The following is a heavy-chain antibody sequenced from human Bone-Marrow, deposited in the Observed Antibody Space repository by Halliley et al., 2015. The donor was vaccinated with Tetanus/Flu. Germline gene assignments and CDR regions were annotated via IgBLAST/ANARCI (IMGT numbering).Heavy chain of an antibody. Sequence: TLSLTCTVSGGSISSYYWSWIRQPPGKGLEWIGYIYYSGSTNYNPSLKGRVTISVDTSKNQFSLKLSSVTAADTAVYYCARGSTYYYDSSGYYFDYWGQGTLVTVSS. CDR3: ARGSTYYYDSSGYYFDY. CDR2: IYYSGST. CDR1: GGSISSYY. J-gene: IGHJ4*02. V-gene: IGHV4-59*01. D-gene: IGHD3-22*01.